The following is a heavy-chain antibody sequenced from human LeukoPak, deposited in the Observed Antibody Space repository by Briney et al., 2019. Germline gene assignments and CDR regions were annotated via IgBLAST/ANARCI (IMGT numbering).Heavy chain of an antibody. CDR3: ARRAYYYDSSGYIFDY. D-gene: IGHD3-22*01. CDR1: GGSFSGYY. V-gene: IGHV4-34*01. J-gene: IGHJ4*02. Sequence: SETLSLTCAVYGGSFSGYYWSWIRQPPGEGLEWIGEINHSGSTYYNPSLKGRVTISVDTSKNQFSLKLSSVTAADTAVYYCARRAYYYDSSGYIFDYWGQGTLVTVSS. CDR2: INHSGST.